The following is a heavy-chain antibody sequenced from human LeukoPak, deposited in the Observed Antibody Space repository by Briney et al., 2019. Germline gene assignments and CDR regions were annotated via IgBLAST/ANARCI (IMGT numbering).Heavy chain of an antibody. CDR1: GFTFSSYT. D-gene: IGHD6-19*01. V-gene: IGHV3-21*01. J-gene: IGHJ3*02. CDR2: ISIGSDYI. CDR3: ARDRPSIAVAGAAFDI. Sequence: GGSLRLSCAASGFTFSSYTMNWVRQAPGRWLEWVSSISIGSDYIYYADSVRGRFTISRDNAKNSLYLQMNSLRAEDTAVYYCARDRPSIAVAGAAFDIWGQGTMVTVSS.